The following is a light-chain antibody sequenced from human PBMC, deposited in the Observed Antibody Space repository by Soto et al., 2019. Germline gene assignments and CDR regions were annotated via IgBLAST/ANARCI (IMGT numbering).Light chain of an antibody. CDR2: GAS. V-gene: IGKV3-20*01. CDR1: QSVSTSY. CDR3: QQYGNSRGT. Sequence: DIVLTQSPVTLSLSPGDRATLSRRASQSVSTSYLAWYQQKPGQAPRLLIYGASSRATGIPDRFSGSGSGTDFTLTISGLEPEDFAVYYCQQYGNSRGTFGQGTKVDIK. J-gene: IGKJ1*01.